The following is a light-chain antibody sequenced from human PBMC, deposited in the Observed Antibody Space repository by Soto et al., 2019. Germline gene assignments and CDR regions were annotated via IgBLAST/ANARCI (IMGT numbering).Light chain of an antibody. CDR2: KIS. CDR3: MQAAPKRFPPYT. CDR1: ESLVHSDGNTY. V-gene: IGKV2-24*01. J-gene: IGKJ2*01. Sequence: DIVMTQTPLSSTVTLGQPASISCTSSESLVHSDGNTYLSWLHQRPGQPPRLLIYKISNRFSGVPDRFSGSGAGTDFALKISRVEAEDVGVYYCMQAAPKRFPPYTCGQGPKLEIE.